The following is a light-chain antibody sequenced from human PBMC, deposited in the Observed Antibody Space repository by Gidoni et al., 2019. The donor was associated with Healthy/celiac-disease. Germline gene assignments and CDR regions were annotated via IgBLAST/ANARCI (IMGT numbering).Light chain of an antibody. V-gene: IGLV1-47*01. CDR1: SSNIGSNY. CDR3: AAWDDSLSGPV. CDR2: RNN. Sequence: QSVLTQPPPASGTPWPRVTISCSGSSSNIGSNYVYWYQQLPGTAPKLLIYRNNQRPSGVPDRFSGSKSGTSASLAISGLRSEDEADYYCAAWDDSLSGPVFGGGTKLTVL. J-gene: IGLJ3*02.